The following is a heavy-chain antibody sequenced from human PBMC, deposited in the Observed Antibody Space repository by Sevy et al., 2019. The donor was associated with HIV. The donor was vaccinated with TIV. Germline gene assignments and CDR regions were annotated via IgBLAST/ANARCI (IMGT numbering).Heavy chain of an antibody. CDR1: GFTFDDYG. Sequence: GGSLRVSCAASGFTFDDYGMSWVRQAPGKGLEWVSGVNWNGGSTAYADSVKGRFTISRDNAKNSLYLQMNNLRAEDKALYYCARVSGQQLVGGSFDYRGQGTLVTVSS. CDR2: VNWNGGST. J-gene: IGHJ4*02. V-gene: IGHV3-20*04. CDR3: ARVSGQQLVGGSFDY. D-gene: IGHD6-13*01.